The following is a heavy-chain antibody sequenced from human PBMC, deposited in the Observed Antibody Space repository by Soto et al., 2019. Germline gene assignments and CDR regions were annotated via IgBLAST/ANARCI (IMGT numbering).Heavy chain of an antibody. V-gene: IGHV3-43*01. CDR3: AKDIYPGIAVAGDDVFDI. CDR1: GFTFDDYT. D-gene: IGHD6-19*01. CDR2: ISWDGGST. J-gene: IGHJ3*02. Sequence: HPGGSLRLSCAASGFTFDDYTMHWVRQAPGKGLEWVSLISWDGGSTYYADSVKGRFTISRDNSKNSLYLQMDSLRTEDTALYYCAKDIYPGIAVAGDDVFDIWGKGKLVTV.